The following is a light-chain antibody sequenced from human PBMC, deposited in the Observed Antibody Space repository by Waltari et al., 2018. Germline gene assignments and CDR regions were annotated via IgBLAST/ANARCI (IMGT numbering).Light chain of an antibody. J-gene: IGLJ3*02. CDR3: AVWDDSLDGPV. CDR1: DSNIGKNP. Sequence: QSVLTQPPSASGTPGQRVTISCSGSDSNIGKNPINWYQQVPGTAPKAVIYHNNERPPGVPDRFSVSKSGTSASLAISGLQSEDEGDYYCAVWDDSLDGPVFGGGTKLTVL. V-gene: IGLV1-44*01. CDR2: HNN.